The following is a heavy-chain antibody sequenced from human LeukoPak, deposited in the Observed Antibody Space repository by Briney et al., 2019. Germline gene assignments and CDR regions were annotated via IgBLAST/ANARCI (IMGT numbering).Heavy chain of an antibody. V-gene: IGHV4-38-2*02. D-gene: IGHD3-10*01. Sequence: PSETLSLTCSVSGYSISSGYYWGWIRQPPGKGLESIGSIHHSGSTYYNPSLKSRVTISVDTSKNHFSMQLSSVTAADTAIYYCARVSPQWELDAFDIRGQGTMVTVSS. CDR2: IHHSGST. CDR1: GYSISSGYY. CDR3: ARVSPQWELDAFDI. J-gene: IGHJ3*02.